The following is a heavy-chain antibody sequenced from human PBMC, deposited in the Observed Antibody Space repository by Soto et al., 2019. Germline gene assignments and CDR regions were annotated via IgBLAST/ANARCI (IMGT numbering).Heavy chain of an antibody. Sequence: VQLVESGGGVVQPGRSLRLSCAASGFTFSDYAMHWVRQAPGKGLEWVAVVSHDGRNTHYADSVKGRFTISSDSSKNTVSLEMTSLRAEDTAAYYCAKGGRQWLVTSDFNYWGQGALVTVSS. V-gene: IGHV3-30*18. J-gene: IGHJ4*02. CDR1: GFTFSDYA. CDR2: VSHDGRNT. CDR3: AKGGRQWLVTSDFNY. D-gene: IGHD6-19*01.